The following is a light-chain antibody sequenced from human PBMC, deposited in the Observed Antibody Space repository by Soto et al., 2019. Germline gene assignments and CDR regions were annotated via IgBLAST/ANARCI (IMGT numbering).Light chain of an antibody. CDR1: SSDIGGYIY. CDR3: SSYTRSNTWV. V-gene: IGLV2-14*01. J-gene: IGLJ3*02. Sequence: QSALTQPASVSGSPGQSITISCTGTSSDIGGYIYVSWYQHYPGKAPKLMIYEVTNRPSGVSNRFSGSKSGNTASLTISGLQAEDESVYYCSSYTRSNTWVFGGGTKLTVL. CDR2: EVT.